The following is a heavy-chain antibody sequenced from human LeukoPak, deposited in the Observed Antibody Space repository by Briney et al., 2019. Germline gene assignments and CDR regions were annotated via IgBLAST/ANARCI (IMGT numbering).Heavy chain of an antibody. V-gene: IGHV3-21*01. CDR1: GFTFNSYT. CDR3: ARSSRELVGYAPWELMPPFDY. D-gene: IGHD2-8*01. Sequence: GGSLRLSCAASGFTFNSYTLNWVRQAPGKGLEWVSSIDSSSSYIYYADSVKGRFTISRDNARNSLYLQMNSLRAEDTAVYYCARSSRELVGYAPWELMPPFDYWGQGTLVTVSS. CDR2: IDSSSSYI. J-gene: IGHJ4*02.